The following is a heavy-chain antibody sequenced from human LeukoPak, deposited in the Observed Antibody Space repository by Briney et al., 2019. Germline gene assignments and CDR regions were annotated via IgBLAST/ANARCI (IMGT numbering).Heavy chain of an antibody. J-gene: IGHJ6*02. CDR1: GGSISSGSYY. CDR2: IYTSGST. V-gene: IGHV4-61*02. D-gene: IGHD2-8*01. Sequence: SSQTLSLTCTVSGGSISSGSYYWSWIRQPAGKGLEWIGRIYTSGSTNYNPSLKSRVTISVDTSKNQFSLKLSSVTAADTAVYYCARGGGPVLMVYANGMDVWGQGTTVTVSS. CDR3: ARGGGPVLMVYANGMDV.